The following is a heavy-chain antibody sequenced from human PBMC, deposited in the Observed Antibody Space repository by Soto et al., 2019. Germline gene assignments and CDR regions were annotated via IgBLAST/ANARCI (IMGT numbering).Heavy chain of an antibody. CDR2: IYSSGIT. D-gene: IGHD5-18*01. V-gene: IGHV4-59*08. Sequence: SETLSLTCTVSGGSISSYYWNWLRRPPGKGLEWIGFIYSSGITKYNPSLKSRVTISMDTSKNQFSLNLSSLRAEDTGVYYCVGGPGFSYGPFEYWGQGALVTVSS. CDR1: GGSISSYY. J-gene: IGHJ4*02. CDR3: VGGPGFSYGPFEY.